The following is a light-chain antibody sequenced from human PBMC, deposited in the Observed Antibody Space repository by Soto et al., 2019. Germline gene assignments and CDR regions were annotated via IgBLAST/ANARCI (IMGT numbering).Light chain of an antibody. Sequence: DIQMTQSLPTLSASVGDRVTITCQASQDIGNFLSWYQQKPGKVPKLLIFDASNLETGVPSRFSGSGSGTDFTFTISSLQPEDIATYYCQQYANLPLTFGGGTKVDI. J-gene: IGKJ4*01. CDR2: DAS. V-gene: IGKV1-33*01. CDR1: QDIGNF. CDR3: QQYANLPLT.